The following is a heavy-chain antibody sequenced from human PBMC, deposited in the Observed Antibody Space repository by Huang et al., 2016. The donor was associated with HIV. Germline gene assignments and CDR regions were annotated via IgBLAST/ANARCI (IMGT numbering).Heavy chain of an antibody. Sequence: QVQLQQWAAGLLKPSETLSLTCAFYGVSVSGYYWVWIREPPGQGLEWIGEINASGSTNHNPSPKSRVTVSVDTSKNHFSLRLSSVTAADTAVYYCARDGPERSSGNYGASDYWGQGTLVTVSS. CDR1: GVSVSGYY. CDR2: INASGST. V-gene: IGHV4-34*01. CDR3: ARDGPERSSGNYGASDY. J-gene: IGHJ4*02. D-gene: IGHD1-26*01.